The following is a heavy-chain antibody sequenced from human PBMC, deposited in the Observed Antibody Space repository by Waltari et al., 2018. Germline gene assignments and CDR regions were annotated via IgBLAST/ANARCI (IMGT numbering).Heavy chain of an antibody. J-gene: IGHJ4*02. CDR3: ARVSGRLERYSDLDY. CDR2: ISPDSSYI. CDR1: GFTFGTYS. Sequence: EVQLLESGGGLVTPGGSLRLSCEASGFTFGTYSLNWVRQAPGKGREWVSSISPDSSYIYYAGSVKGRFTISRDNAKNSLYVQMSSLRAEDTAVYYCARVSGRLERYSDLDYWGQGTLVTVSS. V-gene: IGHV3-21*01. D-gene: IGHD1-1*01.